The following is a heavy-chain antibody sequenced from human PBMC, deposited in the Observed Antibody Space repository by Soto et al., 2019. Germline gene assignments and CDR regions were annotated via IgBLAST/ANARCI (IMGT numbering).Heavy chain of an antibody. J-gene: IGHJ4*02. V-gene: IGHV4-39*01. Sequence: SETLSLTCTVSGGSISSSSYDWGWIRQPPGKGPEWIGSVFYTGFTSYNPSLESRVSVSVDTSKNQFSLKVSGVSAADTAVYYCATSQKGYNWNYFDHWGQGALVTVSS. CDR1: GGSISSSSYD. D-gene: IGHD1-20*01. CDR2: VFYTGFT. CDR3: ATSQKGYNWNYFDH.